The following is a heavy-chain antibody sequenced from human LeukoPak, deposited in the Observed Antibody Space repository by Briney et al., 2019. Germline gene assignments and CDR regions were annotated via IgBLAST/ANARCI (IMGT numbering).Heavy chain of an antibody. V-gene: IGHV3-23*01. J-gene: IGHJ4*02. D-gene: IGHD3-10*01. CDR3: AKSMVRGVINDY. CDR1: GFTFSNYW. Sequence: GGSLRLSCQASGFTFSNYWMGWVRQAPGKGLEWVSEISGIGGSPHYTDSVKGRFNISRDNSKNKLYLQMSSMRAEDTAVYYCAKSMVRGVINDYWGQGTLVNVSS. CDR2: ISGIGGSP.